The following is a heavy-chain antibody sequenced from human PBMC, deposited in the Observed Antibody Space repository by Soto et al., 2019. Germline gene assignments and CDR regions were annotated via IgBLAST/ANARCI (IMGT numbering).Heavy chain of an antibody. CDR2: ISAYNGNT. CDR1: GYTFTSDG. CDR3: TRDGTRSGTTDY. D-gene: IGHD2-15*01. V-gene: IGHV1-18*04. J-gene: IGHJ4*02. Sequence: GASVKVSCKASGYTFTSDGINWLRQAPGQGLEWMGWISAYNGNTNYAQKLQGRVTMTTDTSTSTAYMELRSLRSDDTAVYYCTRDGTRSGTTDYWGQGTLVTVSS.